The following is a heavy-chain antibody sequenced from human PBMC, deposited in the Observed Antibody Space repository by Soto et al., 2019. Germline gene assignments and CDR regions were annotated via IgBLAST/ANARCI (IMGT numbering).Heavy chain of an antibody. CDR3: ARGLTSGGTTKAFDY. D-gene: IGHD1-1*01. Sequence: GGSLRLSCAASGFTFSSYSMNWVRQAPGKGLEWVSYISSSTSIIYYADSVKGRFTISRDNGKNSLYLQMNSLRDEDTAVYYCARGLTSGGTTKAFDYWGQGTLVTVSS. J-gene: IGHJ4*02. V-gene: IGHV3-48*02. CDR2: ISSSTSII. CDR1: GFTFSSYS.